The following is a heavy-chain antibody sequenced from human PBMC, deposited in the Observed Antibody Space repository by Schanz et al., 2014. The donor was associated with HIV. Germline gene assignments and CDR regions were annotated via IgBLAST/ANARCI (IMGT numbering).Heavy chain of an antibody. CDR1: GFTFSSYA. V-gene: IGHV3-23*01. J-gene: IGHJ3*02. CDR3: AATAFHDAFDI. D-gene: IGHD2-21*02. Sequence: EVQMLESGGGSVQPGGSLRLSCAASGFTFSSYAMSWVRQAPGKGLEWVSAISGSGGSTYYAESVKGRFTIPRDNSKNTLYLQMNSLRAEDTAVYYCAATAFHDAFDIWGQGTMVTVSS. CDR2: ISGSGGST.